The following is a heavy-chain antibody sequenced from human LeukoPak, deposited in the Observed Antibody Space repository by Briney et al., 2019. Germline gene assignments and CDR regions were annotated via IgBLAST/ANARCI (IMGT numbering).Heavy chain of an antibody. J-gene: IGHJ6*03. CDR2: IWYDGSNK. CDR3: ARASSSYNWNYVRYYYYYMDV. CDR1: GFTFSSYA. Sequence: PGGSLRLSCAASGFTFSSYAMSWVRQAPGKGLEWVAVIWYDGSNKYYADSVKGRFTISRDNSKNTLYLQMNSLRAEDTAVYYCARASSSYNWNYVRYYYYYMDVWGKGTTVTVSS. V-gene: IGHV3-33*08. D-gene: IGHD1-7*01.